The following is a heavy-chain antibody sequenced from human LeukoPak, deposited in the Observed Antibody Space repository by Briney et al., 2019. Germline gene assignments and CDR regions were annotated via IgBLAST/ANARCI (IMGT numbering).Heavy chain of an antibody. CDR3: ARGVGYYDSSGTIDY. J-gene: IGHJ4*02. CDR2: VWYDRSKK. D-gene: IGHD3-22*01. V-gene: IGHV3-33*01. Sequence: GGSLRLSCAASGFTFSSYGMHWVRQAPGKGLEWVAVVWYDRSKKYSADSVKGRITISRDDSKNTLYLQMNSLRAEDTAVYYCARGVGYYDSSGTIDYWGQGTLVTVSS. CDR1: GFTFSSYG.